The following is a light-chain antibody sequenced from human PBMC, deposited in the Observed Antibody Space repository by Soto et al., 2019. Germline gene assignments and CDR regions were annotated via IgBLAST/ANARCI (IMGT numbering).Light chain of an antibody. CDR3: QQYNSAPFT. V-gene: IGKV1-27*01. CDR1: QDINDY. Sequence: DIQMTQSPSSLSASVGDRVTITCRASQDINDYLVWYQQKPGKVPKLLIYPASTLQSGVSSRFSGSGSGTDFTLPISSLQPEDLATYYFQQYNSAPFTFGPGTKVDI. J-gene: IGKJ3*01. CDR2: PAS.